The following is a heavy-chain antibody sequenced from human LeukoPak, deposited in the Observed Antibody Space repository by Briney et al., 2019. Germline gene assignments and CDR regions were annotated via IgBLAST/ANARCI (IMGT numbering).Heavy chain of an antibody. CDR3: ARDGYWHSGSWYAYYYYYYYMDV. CDR2: ISSSGSTI. V-gene: IGHV3-11*04. CDR1: GFTFSDYY. J-gene: IGHJ6*03. Sequence: QAGGSLRLSCAASGFTFSDYYMSWIRQAPGKGLEWVSYISSSGSTIYYADSVKGRFTISRDNAKNSLYLQMNSLRAEDTAVYYCARDGYWHSGSWYAYYYYYYYMDVWGKGTTVTVSS. D-gene: IGHD6-13*01.